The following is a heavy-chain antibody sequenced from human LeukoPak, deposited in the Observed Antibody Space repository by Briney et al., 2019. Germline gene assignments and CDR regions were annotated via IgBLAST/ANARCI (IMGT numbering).Heavy chain of an antibody. CDR1: GITFSSYV. Sequence: HAGGSLRLSCAASGITFSSYVMSWVRQAPGKGLEWVSAISGSGGSTYYADSVKGRFTISRDNSKNTLFLQMNSLRAEDTALYYCAKSLTFPWLVHDYWGQGTLVTVSS. CDR2: ISGSGGST. D-gene: IGHD6-19*01. J-gene: IGHJ4*02. CDR3: AKSLTFPWLVHDY. V-gene: IGHV3-23*01.